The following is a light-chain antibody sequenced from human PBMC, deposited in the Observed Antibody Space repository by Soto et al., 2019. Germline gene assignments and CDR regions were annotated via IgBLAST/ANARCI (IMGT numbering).Light chain of an antibody. CDR3: QHYNSYSEA. CDR2: KAS. V-gene: IGKV1-5*03. Sequence: DIQMTQSPSTLSASVGDRVTITCRASQTTSRWLAWYQQKPGKAPKLLIYKASTLKSGVPSRFSGSGSGTEFTLTISSLQPDDFATYYCQHYNSYSEAFGQGTKVDIK. J-gene: IGKJ1*01. CDR1: QTTSRW.